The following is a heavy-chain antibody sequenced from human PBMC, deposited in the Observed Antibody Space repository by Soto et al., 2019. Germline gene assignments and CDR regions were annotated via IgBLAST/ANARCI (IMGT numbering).Heavy chain of an antibody. CDR3: ARRESCGEPTYYMDV. CDR2: IHYSGST. Sequence: SETLSLTCTVSGGSISSHYWSWIRQPPGKGLEWIGYIHYSGSTNYNPSLKSRVTISVDTSKNQFSLKVRSVTAADTAVYYCARRESCGEPTYYMDVWGKGTTVTVAS. D-gene: IGHD3-10*01. J-gene: IGHJ6*03. V-gene: IGHV4-59*11. CDR1: GGSISSHY.